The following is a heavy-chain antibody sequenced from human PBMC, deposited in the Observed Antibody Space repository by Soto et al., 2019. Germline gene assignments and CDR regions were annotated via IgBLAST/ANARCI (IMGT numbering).Heavy chain of an antibody. CDR3: GREYFDSRGTPPGD. J-gene: IGHJ4*02. V-gene: IGHV1-46*01. CDR2: INPGGGYT. CDR1: GYTFTHYY. Sequence: QVQLVQSGAEVKKPGASVKVSCKTSGYTFTHYYMHWVRLAPGQGLEWMGVINPGGGYTTYAQKFQGRVTMTRDTSTSTVYMEPSSLKSEDTAVYYCGREYFDSRGTPPGDWGQGTLVTVSS. D-gene: IGHD3-22*01.